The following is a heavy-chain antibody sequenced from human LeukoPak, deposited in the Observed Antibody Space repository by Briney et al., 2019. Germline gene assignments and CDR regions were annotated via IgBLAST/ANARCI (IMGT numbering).Heavy chain of an antibody. CDR2: IYYSGST. D-gene: IGHD3-3*01. V-gene: IGHV4-30-4*08. CDR1: GGSISSGDYY. Sequence: SETLSLTCTVSGGSISSGDYYWSWIRQPPGKGLEWIGYIYYSGSTYYNPSLKSRVTISVDTSKNQFSLKLSSVTAADTAVYYCARSKRKNYDFWSERSLLDYWGQGTLVTVSS. CDR3: ARSKRKNYDFWSERSLLDY. J-gene: IGHJ4*02.